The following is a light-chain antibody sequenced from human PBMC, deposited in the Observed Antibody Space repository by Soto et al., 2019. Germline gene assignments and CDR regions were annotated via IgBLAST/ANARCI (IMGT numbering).Light chain of an antibody. CDR2: KVS. Sequence: DVVITQSPLSLPVTLGQPASISCRSSQSLVYSDGNTYLSWFQLRPGQSPRRLIYKVSNRDSGVPDRFSGSGSGTDFTLKISRVEADDVGVYYCMQGTLWPPVTFGQGTKVEIK. V-gene: IGKV2-30*01. CDR1: QSLVYSDGNTY. CDR3: MQGTLWPPVT. J-gene: IGKJ1*01.